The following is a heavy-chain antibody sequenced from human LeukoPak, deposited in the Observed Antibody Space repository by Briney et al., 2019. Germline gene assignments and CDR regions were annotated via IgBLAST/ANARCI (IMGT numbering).Heavy chain of an antibody. CDR3: ARDNPLRHGYYYYYYMDV. CDR2: IYAGGST. D-gene: IGHD4-17*01. J-gene: IGHJ6*03. V-gene: IGHV4-4*07. CDR1: GDSISSYY. Sequence: SETLSLTCTVSGDSISSYYWTWIRQPAGKGLEWIGRIYAGGSTNYNPSLKSRVTISVDTSKNQFSLKLSSVTAADTAVYYCARDNPLRHGYYYYYYMDVWGKGTTVTVSS.